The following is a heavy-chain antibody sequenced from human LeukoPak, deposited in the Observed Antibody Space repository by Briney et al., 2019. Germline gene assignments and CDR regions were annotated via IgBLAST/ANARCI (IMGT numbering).Heavy chain of an antibody. CDR3: ARDSCSSTSCPRYYYYYGMDV. J-gene: IGHJ6*02. Sequence: GASVTVSCTASGYTFTSYGISWVRQAPGQGHEWMGWISAYNGNTNYAQKLQGRVTMTTDTSTSTAYMELRSLRSDDTAVYYCARDSCSSTSCPRYYYYYGMDVWGQGTTVTVSS. CDR1: GYTFTSYG. CDR2: ISAYNGNT. V-gene: IGHV1-18*01. D-gene: IGHD2-2*01.